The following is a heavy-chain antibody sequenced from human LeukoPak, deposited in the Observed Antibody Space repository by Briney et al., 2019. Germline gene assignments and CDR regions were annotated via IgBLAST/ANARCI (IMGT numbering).Heavy chain of an antibody. CDR2: IYYSGST. CDR3: ARLVTTFDRTDAFDI. D-gene: IGHD3-16*01. V-gene: IGHV4-59*01. J-gene: IGHJ3*02. CDR1: GGSISSYY. Sequence: PSETLSLTCTVSGGSISSYYWSWIRQPPGKGLEWIGYIYYSGSTNYNSSLKSRVTISVDTSKNQFSLKLSSVTAADTAVYYCARLVTTFDRTDAFDIWGQGTMVTVSS.